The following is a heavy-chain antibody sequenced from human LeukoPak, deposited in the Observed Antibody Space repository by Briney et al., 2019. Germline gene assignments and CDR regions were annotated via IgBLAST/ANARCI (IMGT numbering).Heavy chain of an antibody. D-gene: IGHD3-3*01. CDR1: GGSISSYY. Sequence: SETLSLTCTVSGGSISSYYWGWIRQPPGKGLEWIGSIYYSGSTYYNPSLKSRVTISVDTSKNQFSLKLSSVTAAVTAVYYCARQAIFGVVIRYFDYWGQGTLVTVSS. J-gene: IGHJ4*02. V-gene: IGHV4-39*01. CDR3: ARQAIFGVVIRYFDY. CDR2: IYYSGST.